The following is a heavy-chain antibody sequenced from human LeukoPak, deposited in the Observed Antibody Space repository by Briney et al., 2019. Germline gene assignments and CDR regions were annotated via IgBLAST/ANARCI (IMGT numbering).Heavy chain of an antibody. CDR2: MNPNNVDT. CDR1: GYTFTNYH. CDR3: ARTTSFTASGYDY. V-gene: IGHV1-8*03. J-gene: IGHJ4*02. Sequence: ASVMVSCKASGYTFTNYHINWVRQATGQGLEWMGWMNPNNVDTGYAQKFQGRVTITRDTSITTSYMELRSLRSDDTAVYFCARTTSFTASGYDYWGQRTLVTVSS. D-gene: IGHD5-12*01.